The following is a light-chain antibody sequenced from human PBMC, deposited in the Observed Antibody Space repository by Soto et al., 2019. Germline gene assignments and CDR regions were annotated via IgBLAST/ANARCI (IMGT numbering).Light chain of an antibody. CDR2: DAS. V-gene: IGKV3-11*01. CDR1: QSLTNSF. CDR3: QQRYNWPLT. Sequence: EFVLTQSPGTLSLSPGERATLACISSQSLTNSFIAWYQQKPGQAPRLLIYDASNRATGIPARFSGSGSGTDFALTISSLEPEDFAVYFCQQRYNWPLTFGQGTRLEI. J-gene: IGKJ5*01.